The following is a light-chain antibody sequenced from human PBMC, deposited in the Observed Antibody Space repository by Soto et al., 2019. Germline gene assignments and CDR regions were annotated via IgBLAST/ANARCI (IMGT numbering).Light chain of an antibody. Sequence: IQMTQSPSSVSASVGDRVTITCRASQDIRNDLGWYQQKPGKAPKLLIYAASSLQSGVPSRFSGSGSGTDFTLTIRGLQPEDFATYYCLHDYGYPRTFGQGTKVEIK. CDR3: LHDYGYPRT. CDR2: AAS. CDR1: QDIRND. V-gene: IGKV1-6*01. J-gene: IGKJ1*01.